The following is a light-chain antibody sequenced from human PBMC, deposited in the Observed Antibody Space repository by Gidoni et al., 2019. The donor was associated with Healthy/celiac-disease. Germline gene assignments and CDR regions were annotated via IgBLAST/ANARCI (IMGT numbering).Light chain of an antibody. CDR2: GNS. Sequence: QSVLPQPPSVSGAPGQRVPISCTGSSSNIGAGYDVHWYQQLPGTAPKLLIYGNSNRPSGVPDRFSGSKSGTSASLAITGLQAEDEADYYCQSYDSSLSGWGVFGGGTKLTVL. CDR1: SSNIGAGYD. CDR3: QSYDSSLSGWGV. J-gene: IGLJ2*01. V-gene: IGLV1-40*01.